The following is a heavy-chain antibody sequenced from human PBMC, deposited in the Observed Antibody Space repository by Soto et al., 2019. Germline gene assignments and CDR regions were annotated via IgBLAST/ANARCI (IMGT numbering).Heavy chain of an antibody. Sequence: EVQLLESGGGLVQPGGSLRLSCAASGFTFSSYAMSWVRQAPGKGLEWVSAISGSGGSTYYADSVKGRFTISRDNSKNTRNLQMNSLRAEDTAVYYFAKDPHTIVRSRYFDYWGQGTLVTVSS. D-gene: IGHD3-10*01. CDR2: ISGSGGST. J-gene: IGHJ4*02. V-gene: IGHV3-23*01. CDR1: GFTFSSYA. CDR3: AKDPHTIVRSRYFDY.